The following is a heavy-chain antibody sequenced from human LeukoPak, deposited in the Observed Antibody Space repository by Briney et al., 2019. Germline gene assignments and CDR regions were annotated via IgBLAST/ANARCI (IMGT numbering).Heavy chain of an antibody. CDR1: GYTFTGYF. J-gene: IGHJ5*02. Sequence: ASVKVSCKASGYTFTGYFLHWVRQAPGQGLEWMGWLNPNSGDTNYSQKFQGRVTMTKDTSITTAYMELSSLGSDDTALYYCARGPFRNVDITMVASRFDPWGQGTLVTVSS. CDR3: ARGPFRNVDITMVASRFDP. CDR2: LNPNSGDT. D-gene: IGHD3-10*01. V-gene: IGHV1-2*02.